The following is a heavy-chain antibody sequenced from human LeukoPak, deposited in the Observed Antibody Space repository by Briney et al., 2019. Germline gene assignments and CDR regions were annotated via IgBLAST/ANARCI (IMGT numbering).Heavy chain of an antibody. V-gene: IGHV3-30-3*01. CDR1: GFNFNNYA. J-gene: IGHJ4*02. Sequence: GRSLRLSCAASGFNFNNYAMHWVRQAPGKWLNWVAVISYDGSNIFYADSVKGRFTISRDNSKNTLYLQLNSLRAEDTAVYYCASGTGLGVTTTSNFNYWGQGTLVTVSS. CDR3: ASGTGLGVTTTSNFNY. D-gene: IGHD2-21*02. CDR2: ISYDGSNI.